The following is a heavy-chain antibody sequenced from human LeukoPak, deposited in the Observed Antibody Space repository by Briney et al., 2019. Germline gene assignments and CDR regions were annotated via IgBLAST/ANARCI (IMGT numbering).Heavy chain of an antibody. CDR1: GFTFSSYS. V-gene: IGHV3-21*01. J-gene: IGHJ6*03. D-gene: IGHD6-6*01. CDR3: AREYSSSSSYYYYYYMDV. CDR2: ISSSSSYI. Sequence: GGSLRLSCAASGFTFSSYSMNWVRQAPGKGLEWVSSISSSSSYIYYADSVKGRFTISRDNAKNSLYLQMNSLRAEDTAVYYCAREYSSSSSYYYYYYMDVWGKGTTVTVSS.